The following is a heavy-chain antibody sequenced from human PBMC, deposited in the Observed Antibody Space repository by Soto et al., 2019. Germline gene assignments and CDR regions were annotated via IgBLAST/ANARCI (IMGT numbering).Heavy chain of an antibody. CDR3: FLGYSSSWKNFFDY. CDR1: GGTYSSYA. V-gene: IGHV1-69*01. CDR2: IIPVFETT. D-gene: IGHD3-10*01. Sequence: QVHVVQSGAEMKSLGSSVKVSCQASGGTYSSYALNWVRQAPGQGLEWMGGIIPVFETTNLAQKFQGRVTLTADESTTKAYMEPSILRSEDAAVYFCFLGYSSSWKNFFDYWGQGNLVA. J-gene: IGHJ4*02.